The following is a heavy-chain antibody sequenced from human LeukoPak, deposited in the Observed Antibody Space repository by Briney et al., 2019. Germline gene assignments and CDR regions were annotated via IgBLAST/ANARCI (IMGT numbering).Heavy chain of an antibody. CDR2: ISYGGSSE. CDR3: SRSPGILGTNYFDY. J-gene: IGHJ4*02. V-gene: IGHV3-30*04. D-gene: IGHD1-26*01. CDR1: GFTFSTYA. Sequence: GGSLRLSCAASGFTFSTYAMHWVRQAPGKGLERVAVISYGGSSENYADSVKGRFTVSRDNSKSTLYLQMNSLTPDDTSVYYCSRSPGILGTNYFDYWGQGTLVTVSS.